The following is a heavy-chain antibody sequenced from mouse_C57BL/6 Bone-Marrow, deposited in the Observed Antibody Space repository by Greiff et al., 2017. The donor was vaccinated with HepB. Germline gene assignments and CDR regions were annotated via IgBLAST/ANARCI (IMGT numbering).Heavy chain of an antibody. CDR1: GFTFSSYA. J-gene: IGHJ4*01. V-gene: IGHV5-9-1*02. CDR2: ISSGGDYI. CDR3: TRGRNFWYAMDY. Sequence: EVKLVESGEGLVKPGGSLKLSCAASGFTFSSYAMSWVRQTPEKRLEWVAYISSGGDYIYYADPVKGRFTISRDNARNTLYLQMSSLKSEDTAMYYCTRGRNFWYAMDYWGQGTSVTVSS.